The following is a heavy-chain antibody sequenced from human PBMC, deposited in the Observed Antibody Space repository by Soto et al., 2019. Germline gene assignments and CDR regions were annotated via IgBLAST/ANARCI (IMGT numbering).Heavy chain of an antibody. CDR2: MNPNSGNT. CDR3: ARAGFGGYDFWSGYYWGGYYYGMDV. D-gene: IGHD3-3*01. J-gene: IGHJ6*02. V-gene: IGHV1-8*01. CDR1: GYTFTSYD. Sequence: ASVKVSCKASGYTFTSYDINWVRQVTGQGLEWMGWMNPNSGNTGYAQKFQGRVTMTRNTSISTAYMELSSLRSEGTAVYYCARAGFGGYDFWSGYYWGGYYYGMDVWGQGTTVTVSS.